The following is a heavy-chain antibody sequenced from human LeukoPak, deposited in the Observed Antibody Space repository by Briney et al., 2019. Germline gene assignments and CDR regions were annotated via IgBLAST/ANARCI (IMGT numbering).Heavy chain of an antibody. CDR1: GYTFTGYY. CDR2: INPNSGGT. V-gene: IGHV1-2*02. Sequence: ASVKVSCKASGYTFTGYYMHWVRQAPGQGLEWMGWINPNSGGTNYAQKFQGRVTMTRDTSISTAYMELSRLRSDDTAVYYCATNREYCSSTSCSLFDMDVWGKGTTVTVSS. CDR3: ATNREYCSSTSCSLFDMDV. J-gene: IGHJ6*03. D-gene: IGHD2-2*01.